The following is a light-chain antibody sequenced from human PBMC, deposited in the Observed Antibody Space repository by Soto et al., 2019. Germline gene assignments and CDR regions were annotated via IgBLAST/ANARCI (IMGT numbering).Light chain of an antibody. CDR3: SSYAGTNRV. Sequence: QSALTQPPSASGSPGQSVTISCTGTSSDVGAYNYVSWYQQHPGKAPKVMIYEVSKRPSGVPDRFSGSKSGNTASLTVSGLQAEEEAEYYCSSYAGTNRVFGTGTKLTVL. J-gene: IGLJ1*01. CDR1: SSDVGAYNY. CDR2: EVS. V-gene: IGLV2-8*01.